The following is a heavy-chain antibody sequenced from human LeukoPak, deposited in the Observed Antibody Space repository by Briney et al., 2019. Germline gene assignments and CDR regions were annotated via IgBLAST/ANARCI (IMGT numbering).Heavy chain of an antibody. V-gene: IGHV3-66*01. CDR3: ARGAGDAGLDY. CDR1: GXTVSSNY. Sequence: GGSLRLSCAASGXTVSSNYMSWVRQAPGKGREWVSVIYSGGSTYYADSVKGRFTISRDNSKNTLYLQMNSLRAEDTAVYYCARGAGDAGLDYWGQGTLVTVSS. D-gene: IGHD7-27*01. J-gene: IGHJ4*02. CDR2: IYSGGST.